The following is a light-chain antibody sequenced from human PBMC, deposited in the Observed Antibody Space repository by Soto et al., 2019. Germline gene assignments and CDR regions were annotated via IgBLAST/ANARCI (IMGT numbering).Light chain of an antibody. J-gene: IGKJ2*01. Sequence: DIQMTQSPSTLSASVGDRVIITCRASQSISTWLAWYQQKPGKAPILLIYDASTLQTGVTLRFSGSGSGTEFTITISSRQPHDFATYYCQQYNSYWYTFGQGTRLEIK. CDR1: QSISTW. CDR3: QQYNSYWYT. CDR2: DAS. V-gene: IGKV1-5*01.